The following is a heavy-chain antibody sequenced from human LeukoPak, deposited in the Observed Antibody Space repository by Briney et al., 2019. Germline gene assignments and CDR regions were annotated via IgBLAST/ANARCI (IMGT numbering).Heavy chain of an antibody. CDR3: ARDLGYCTNGVCHTRFDY. CDR2: IWYDGSNK. V-gene: IGHV3-33*01. J-gene: IGHJ4*02. D-gene: IGHD2-8*01. CDR1: GFTFRNHG. Sequence: GRSLRLTCAASGFTFRNHGMHWVRQAPGKGLEWVAVIWYDGSNKYYADSVKGRFTISRDNSRNTLYLQMNSLTAEDTAVYYCARDLGYCTNGVCHTRFDYWGQGTLVAVSS.